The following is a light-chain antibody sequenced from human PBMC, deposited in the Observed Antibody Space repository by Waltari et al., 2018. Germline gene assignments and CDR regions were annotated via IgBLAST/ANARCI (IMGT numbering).Light chain of an antibody. Sequence: EIVLTRSPATLSLSPGERATLSCRASQSVSSYLAWYQRKPGQAPRPLIYDAANRATGIPARFSGSGFGTDFTLTISSLEPEDFAVYYCQQRSNWLTCGGGTKVEIK. CDR1: QSVSSY. CDR3: QQRSNWLT. CDR2: DAA. J-gene: IGKJ4*01. V-gene: IGKV3-11*01.